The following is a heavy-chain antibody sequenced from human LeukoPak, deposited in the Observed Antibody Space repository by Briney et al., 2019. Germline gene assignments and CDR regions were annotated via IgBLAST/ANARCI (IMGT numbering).Heavy chain of an antibody. D-gene: IGHD1-26*01. CDR1: GYTFSADW. CDR3: GRHQHSWSYREFQI. CDR2: IHPGDSDT. J-gene: IGHJ3*02. Sequence: GESLKISPQGSGYTFSADWIGWVRQMPGKGLEWVGIIHPGDSDTRYSPSFQGQVTISAVKSITTAYLQWSSLKASDTAMYYCGRHQHSWSYREFQIWGQGTMVTVSS. V-gene: IGHV5-51*01.